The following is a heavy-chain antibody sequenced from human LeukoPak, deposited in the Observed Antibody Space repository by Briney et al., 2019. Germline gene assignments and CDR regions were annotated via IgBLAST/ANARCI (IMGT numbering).Heavy chain of an antibody. J-gene: IGHJ3*02. V-gene: IGHV3-21*01. CDR1: GFTFSSYS. CDR3: ARDAVYNVKSWTHAFDI. Sequence: GGSLRLSCAASGFTFSSYSMNWVRQAPGKGLEWVSSISSSSSYIYYADSVKGRFTISRDNAKNSLYLQMNSLRAEDTAVYYCARDAVYNVKSWTHAFDIWGQGTVVTVSS. D-gene: IGHD1-1*01. CDR2: ISSSSSYI.